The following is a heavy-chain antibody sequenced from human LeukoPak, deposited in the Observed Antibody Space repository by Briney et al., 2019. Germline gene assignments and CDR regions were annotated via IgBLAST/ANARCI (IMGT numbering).Heavy chain of an antibody. CDR2: ISWNSGSI. V-gene: IGHV3-9*01. CDR3: ARSRYDSSGYYILEFDY. D-gene: IGHD3-22*01. J-gene: IGHJ4*02. CDR1: GFTFDDYA. Sequence: GGSLRLSCAASGFTFDDYAMHWVRQAPGKGLEWVSDISWNSGSIGYADSVKGRFTISRDNAKNSLYLQMNSLRAEDTALYYCARSRYDSSGYYILEFDYWGQGTLVTVSS.